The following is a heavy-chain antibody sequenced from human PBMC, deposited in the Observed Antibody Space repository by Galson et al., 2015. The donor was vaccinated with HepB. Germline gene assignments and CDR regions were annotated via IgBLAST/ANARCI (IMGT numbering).Heavy chain of an antibody. D-gene: IGHD3-3*01. CDR3: AKDRDFGVVGWYDP. CDR2: ISSTGTAV. Sequence: SLRLSCAASGFTFSRYSINWVRQAPGKGLEWVSSISSTGTAVYYADSVKGRFTISRDNAKNSLYLQMNSLRAEDTAVYYCAKDRDFGVVGWYDPWGQGTLVTVSS. V-gene: IGHV3-21*04. CDR1: GFTFSRYS. J-gene: IGHJ5*02.